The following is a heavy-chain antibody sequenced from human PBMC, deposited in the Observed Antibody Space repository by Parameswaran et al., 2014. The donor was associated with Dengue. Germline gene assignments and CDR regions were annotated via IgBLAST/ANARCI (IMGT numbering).Heavy chain of an antibody. CDR3: ARDWKLRYFDWSNMGRVPYYYGMDV. J-gene: IGHJ6*02. CDR2: ISYDGSNK. D-gene: IGHD3-9*01. V-gene: IGHV3-30-3*01. Sequence: WIRQPPGKGLEWVAVISYDGSNKYYADSVKGRFTISRDNSKNTLYLQMNSLRAEDTAVYYCARDWKLRYFDWSNMGRVPYYYGMDVWGQGTTVTVSS.